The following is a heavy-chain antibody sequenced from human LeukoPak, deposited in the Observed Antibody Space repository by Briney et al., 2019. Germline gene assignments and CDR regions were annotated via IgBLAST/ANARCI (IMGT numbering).Heavy chain of an antibody. V-gene: IGHV4-31*03. Sequence: SQTLSLTCTVSGGSISSGDFYWTWIRQHPGKGLVWIGYIYYSGSTYYNPSLKSRVTISVDTSKNQFSLKLSSVTAADTAVYYCARSGFNYFDDWGQGTLVTVSS. CDR1: GGSISSGDFY. J-gene: IGHJ4*02. CDR2: IYYSGST. D-gene: IGHD3-10*01. CDR3: ARSGFNYFDD.